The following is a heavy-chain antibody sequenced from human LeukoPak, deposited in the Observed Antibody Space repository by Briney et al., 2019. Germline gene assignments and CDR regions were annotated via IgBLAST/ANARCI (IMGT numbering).Heavy chain of an antibody. V-gene: IGHV4-59*01. Sequence: SETLSLTCTVSVGSISSYYWSWIRQPPGKGLEWIVYIYYSGSTTYNPSLKRRVTISVDTSKNQFSLKLSSVTAADTAVYYCARDAAVGEVDAFDIWGQGTMATVSS. CDR2: IYYSGST. D-gene: IGHD3-10*01. CDR1: VGSISSYY. CDR3: ARDAAVGEVDAFDI. J-gene: IGHJ3*02.